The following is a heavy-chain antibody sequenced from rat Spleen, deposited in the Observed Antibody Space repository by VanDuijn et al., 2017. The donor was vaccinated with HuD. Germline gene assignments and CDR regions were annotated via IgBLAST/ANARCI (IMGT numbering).Heavy chain of an antibody. Sequence: EVQLQESGPGLVKPSQSLSLTCSVTGYSITSNYWGWIRKFPGNKMEWMGYISYSGSTSYNPSLKSRISITRDTSKNQFFLQLNSVTTEDTATCYCARSPLVYYYSGDGYFDFWGPGTMVTVSS. D-gene: IGHD1-1*01. CDR1: GYSITSNY. J-gene: IGHJ1*01. V-gene: IGHV3-1*01. CDR2: ISYSGST. CDR3: ARSPLVYYYSGDGYFDF.